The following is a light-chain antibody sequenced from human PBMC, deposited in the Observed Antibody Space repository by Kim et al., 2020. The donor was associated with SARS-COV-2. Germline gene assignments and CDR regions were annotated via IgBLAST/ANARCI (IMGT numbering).Light chain of an antibody. V-gene: IGKV1-5*01. CDR2: DAS. J-gene: IGKJ5*01. CDR3: QQYYSYPIT. CDR1: QSISNW. Sequence: GSVGDRVTITCRASQSISNWLAWYQQKPGKAPKFLIYDASNLESGVPSRFSGSASGTEFTLTVISLQPDDFATYYCQQYYSYPITFGRGTRLEIK.